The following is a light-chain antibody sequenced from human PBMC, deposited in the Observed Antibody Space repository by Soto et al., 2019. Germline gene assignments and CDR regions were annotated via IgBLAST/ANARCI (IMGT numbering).Light chain of an antibody. CDR1: SSDVGGYNY. V-gene: IGLV2-14*01. CDR2: EVS. Sequence: HSVLTQPASVSGSPGQSITISCTGTSSDVGGYNYVSWYQQHPGKAPKLMIYEVSNRPSGVSNRFSGSKSGNTASLTISGLQAEDEADYYCSSYTSSSTLFGTGTKVTV. J-gene: IGLJ1*01. CDR3: SSYTSSSTL.